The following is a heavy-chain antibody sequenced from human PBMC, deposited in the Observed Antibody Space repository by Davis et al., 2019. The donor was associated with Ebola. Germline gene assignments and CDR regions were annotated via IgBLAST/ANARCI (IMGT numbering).Heavy chain of an antibody. V-gene: IGHV3-23*01. CDR1: GFTFSTYA. J-gene: IGHJ6*02. Sequence: PGGSLRLSCAASGFTFSTYAMNWVRQAPGKGLEWVSVISGDGETTFYADSVKGRFTISRDNSKNTLFLQMNSLRAADTAVYYCARVRPTGVGMDVWGQGTAVTVSS. CDR2: ISGDGETT. CDR3: ARVRPTGVGMDV. D-gene: IGHD2-8*01.